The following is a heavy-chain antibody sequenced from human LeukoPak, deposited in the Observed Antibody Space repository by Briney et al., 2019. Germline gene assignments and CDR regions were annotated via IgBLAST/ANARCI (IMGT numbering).Heavy chain of an antibody. CDR2: ISYDGSNK. V-gene: IGHV3-30*04. CDR1: GFTFSSYA. D-gene: IGHD6-13*01. Sequence: PGGSLRLSCAASGFTFSSYAMHWVRQAPGKGLEWVAVISYDGSNKYYADSVKGRFTISRDNSKNTLYLQMNSLRAEDTAVYYCVRPYSISWELDSWGQGTLDTVSS. CDR3: VRPYSISWELDS. J-gene: IGHJ5*01.